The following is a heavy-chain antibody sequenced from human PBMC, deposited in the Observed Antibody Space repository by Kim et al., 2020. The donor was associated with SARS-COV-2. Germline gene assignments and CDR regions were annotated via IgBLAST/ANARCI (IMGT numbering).Heavy chain of an antibody. J-gene: IGHJ5*02. Sequence: SETLSLTCAVYGGSFSGYYWSWIRQPPGKGLEWIGEINHSGSTNYNPSLKSRVTISVDTSKNQFSLKLSSVTAAAPAVYYCARARVYSSGWYKLGWFGP. CDR1: GGSFSGYY. CDR2: INHSGST. D-gene: IGHD6-13*01. V-gene: IGHV4-34*01. CDR3: ARARVYSSGWYKLGWFGP.